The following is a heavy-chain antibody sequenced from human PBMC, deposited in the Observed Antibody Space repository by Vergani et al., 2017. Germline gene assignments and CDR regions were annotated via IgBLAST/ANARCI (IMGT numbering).Heavy chain of an antibody. CDR1: GYTLTELS. D-gene: IGHD1-26*01. CDR3: ASGDSGSYYIRYYFDY. CDR2: FDPEDGET. V-gene: IGHV1-24*01. Sequence: QVQLVQSGAEVKKPGASVKVSCKVSGYTLTELSMHWVRQAPGKGLEWMGGFDPEDGETIYAQKFQGRVTMTEDTSTDTAYMELSSLRSEDTAVYYCASGDSGSYYIRYYFDYWGQGTMVTVSS. J-gene: IGHJ4*03.